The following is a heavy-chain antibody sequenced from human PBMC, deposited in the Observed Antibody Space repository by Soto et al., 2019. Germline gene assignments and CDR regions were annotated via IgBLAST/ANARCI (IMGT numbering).Heavy chain of an antibody. J-gene: IGHJ4*02. Sequence: ESGGGLVQPGRSLRLSCAASGFTFDDYAMHWVRQAPGKGLEWVSGISWNSGSIGYADSVKGRFTISRDNAKNSLYLQMNSLRAEDTALYYCAKDMTGYSSSSCFDYWGQGTLVTVSS. D-gene: IGHD6-6*01. CDR3: AKDMTGYSSSSCFDY. V-gene: IGHV3-9*01. CDR1: GFTFDDYA. CDR2: ISWNSGSI.